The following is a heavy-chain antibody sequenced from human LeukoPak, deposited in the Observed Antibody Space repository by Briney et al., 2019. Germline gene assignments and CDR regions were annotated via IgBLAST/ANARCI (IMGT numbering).Heavy chain of an antibody. CDR1: GFTFSSYE. Sequence: PGGSLRLSCAASGFTFSSYEMNWVRQAPGKGLEWISYISSSRNTVKYADSVKGRFTISRDNAKNSLSLQMNSLRAEDTAVYYCAREDTYGYTYYGMDVWGQGTTVTVSS. CDR3: AREDTYGYTYYGMDV. V-gene: IGHV3-48*03. J-gene: IGHJ6*02. D-gene: IGHD5-18*01. CDR2: ISSSRNTV.